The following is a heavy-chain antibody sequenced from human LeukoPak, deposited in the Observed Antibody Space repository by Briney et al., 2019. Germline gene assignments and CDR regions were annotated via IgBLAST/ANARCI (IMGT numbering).Heavy chain of an antibody. D-gene: IGHD3-3*01. CDR3: ARREIFGVLSSWFDP. V-gene: IGHV4-38-2*02. CDR2: INHSGST. J-gene: IGHJ5*02. CDR1: GYSISSHYH. Sequence: SETLSLTCTVSGYSISSHYHWGWIRQPPGKGLEWIGDINHSGSTNYNPSLKSRVTISVDTSKNQFSLKLSSVTAADTAVYYCARREIFGVLSSWFDPWGQGTLVTVSS.